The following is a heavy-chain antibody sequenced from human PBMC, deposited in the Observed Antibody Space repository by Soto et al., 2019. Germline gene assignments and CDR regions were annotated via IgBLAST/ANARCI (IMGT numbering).Heavy chain of an antibody. D-gene: IGHD6-19*01. CDR1: GFTVSSNY. Sequence: EVQLVESGGGLVQPGGSQRLSCAASGFTVSSNYMSWVRQAPGKGLEWVSVIFTGGSTYYADSVKGRFTISRHSSKNTVYLQMNSLRAEDTAVYYCARDRYSSGWLDAFDIWGQGTMVTVSS. CDR2: IFTGGST. J-gene: IGHJ3*02. CDR3: ARDRYSSGWLDAFDI. V-gene: IGHV3-53*04.